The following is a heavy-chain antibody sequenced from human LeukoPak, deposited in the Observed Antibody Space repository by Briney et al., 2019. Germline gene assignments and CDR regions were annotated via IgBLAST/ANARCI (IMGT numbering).Heavy chain of an antibody. V-gene: IGHV3-43*02. Sequence: GGSLRLSCAASGFSFDDNAMYWVRQAPGKGLEWVSLISGDGATTYYADSVKGRFNISRDNSKSSLYPQMNSLRSEDSALYYCAKDNQRGGFQHWGQGTLVTVSS. J-gene: IGHJ1*01. CDR3: AKDNQRGGFQH. CDR1: GFSFDDNA. D-gene: IGHD3-16*01. CDR2: ISGDGATT.